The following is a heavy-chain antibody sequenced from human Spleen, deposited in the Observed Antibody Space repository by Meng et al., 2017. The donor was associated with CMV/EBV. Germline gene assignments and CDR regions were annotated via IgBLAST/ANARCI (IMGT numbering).Heavy chain of an antibody. CDR1: GFTFSSYE. CDR2: ISSSGSTI. V-gene: IGHV3-48*03. Sequence: GGSLRLSCAASGFTFSSYEMNWVRQAPGKGLEWVSYISSSGSTIYYADSVKGRFTISRDNAKNPLYLQMNSLRAEDTAVYYCASLSGIKRGYWGQGTLVTVSS. CDR3: ASLSGIKRGY. D-gene: IGHD1-26*01. J-gene: IGHJ4*02.